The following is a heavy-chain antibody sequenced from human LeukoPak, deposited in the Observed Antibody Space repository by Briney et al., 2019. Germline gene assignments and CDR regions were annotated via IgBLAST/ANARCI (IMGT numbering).Heavy chain of an antibody. CDR3: ARVKSGYSYGYSGTFDY. Sequence: KPGGSLRLSCAASGFTFSSYSMNWVRQAPGKGLEWVSSISSSSSYIYYADSVKGRFTISRDNAKNSLYLQMNSLRAEDTAVYYCARVKSGYSYGYSGTFDYWGQGTLVTVSS. J-gene: IGHJ4*02. CDR1: GFTFSSYS. V-gene: IGHV3-21*01. D-gene: IGHD5-18*01. CDR2: ISSSSSYI.